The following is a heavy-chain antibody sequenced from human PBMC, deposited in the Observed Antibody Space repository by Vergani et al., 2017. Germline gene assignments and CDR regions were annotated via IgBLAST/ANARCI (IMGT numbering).Heavy chain of an antibody. CDR1: GYSFTSYW. D-gene: IGHD3-22*01. V-gene: IGHV5-51*01. CDR2: IYPGDSDT. J-gene: IGHJ5*02. CDR3: ARLVYYDSSGYYPPFGGFDP. Sequence: EVQLVQSGAEVKKPGESLKISCKGSGYSFTSYWIGWVRQMPGKGLEWMGIIYPGDSDTRYSPSFQGPVTISADKSISTAYLQVSSLKASDTAMYYCARLVYYDSSGYYPPFGGFDPWGQGTLVTVSS.